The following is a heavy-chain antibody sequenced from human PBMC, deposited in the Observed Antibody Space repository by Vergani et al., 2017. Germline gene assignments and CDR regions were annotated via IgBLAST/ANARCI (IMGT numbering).Heavy chain of an antibody. CDR3: ARARRGYSYGYYDY. CDR1: GFTVSSNY. D-gene: IGHD5-18*01. J-gene: IGHJ4*02. CDR2: IHSGGST. Sequence: EVQLVESGGGLIQPGGSLSLSCAASGFTVSSNYMSWVRQAPGKGLEWVSVIHSGGSTYYADSVKGRFTISRDNSKNTLYLQMNSLRAEDTAVYYCARARRGYSYGYYDYWGQGTLVTVSA. V-gene: IGHV3-66*03.